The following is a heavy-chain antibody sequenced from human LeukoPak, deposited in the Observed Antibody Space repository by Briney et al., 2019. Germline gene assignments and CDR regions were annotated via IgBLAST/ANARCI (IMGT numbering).Heavy chain of an antibody. CDR2: ISGGGGST. Sequence: GGSLRLSCAASGFTFSNYCMNWVRQAPGKGLEWVSTISGGGGSTYYADSVKGRFTISRDNSKNTLYLQINSLRDEDTAIYYCAKSSVGSYGWFDPWGQGTLVTVSS. J-gene: IGHJ5*02. CDR3: AKSSVGSYGWFDP. CDR1: GFTFSNYC. V-gene: IGHV3-23*01. D-gene: IGHD2-15*01.